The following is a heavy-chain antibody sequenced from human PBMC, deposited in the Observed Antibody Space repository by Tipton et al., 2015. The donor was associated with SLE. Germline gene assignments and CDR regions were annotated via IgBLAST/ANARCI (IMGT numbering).Heavy chain of an antibody. CDR3: AKDESGIAAAGTSDY. CDR2: ISGSGGST. V-gene: IGHV3-23*01. D-gene: IGHD6-13*01. CDR1: GFTFSSYG. J-gene: IGHJ4*02. Sequence: GSLRLSCAASGFTFSSYGMSWVRQAPGKGLEWVSSISGSGGSTYYADSVKGRFTMSRDNSKNTLYLQMNSLRAEDTAVYYCAKDESGIAAAGTSDYWGQGTLVTVSS.